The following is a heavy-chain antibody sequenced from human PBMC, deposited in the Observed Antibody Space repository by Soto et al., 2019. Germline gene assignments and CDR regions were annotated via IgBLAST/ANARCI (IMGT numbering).Heavy chain of an antibody. CDR2: IHYSGVT. CDR1: DVSIRNYY. Sequence: SDPQSLTWRVSDVSIRNYYWNWIRPPPGGGLEWIAYIHYSGVTNYSPSLRGRVSISIDRSNNEFSLKVSSVTAADTAVYYCARDRAEGSSSTPAGGMDVWGPGTTVTGFS. D-gene: IGHD6-6*01. V-gene: IGHV4-59*01. CDR3: ARDRAEGSSSTPAGGMDV. J-gene: IGHJ6*02.